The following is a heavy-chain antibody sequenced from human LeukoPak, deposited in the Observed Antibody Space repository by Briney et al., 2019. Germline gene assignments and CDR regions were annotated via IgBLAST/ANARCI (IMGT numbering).Heavy chain of an antibody. CDR2: TYNRYTWYN. CDR1: GDSFSSNSVN. D-gene: IGHD4-11*01. CDR3: ARRLTKYDCFDP. Sequence: SQTLSLTCAISGDSFSSNSVNWNWNRQSPSRGLEWLGKTYNRYTWYNDYAVSVRGRITVNPDPCKNQFSLHLNSVTPEDTAVYYCARRLTKYDCFDPWGQGILVTVSS. J-gene: IGHJ5*02. V-gene: IGHV6-1*01.